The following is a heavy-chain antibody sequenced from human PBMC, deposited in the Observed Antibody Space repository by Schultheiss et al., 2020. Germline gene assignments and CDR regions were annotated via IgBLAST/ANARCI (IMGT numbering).Heavy chain of an antibody. CDR1: GGSISSSSYY. CDR3: AIMITFGGVVAKVDT. CDR2: IYYSGST. J-gene: IGHJ5*02. V-gene: IGHV4-39*07. D-gene: IGHD3-16*02. Sequence: SETLSLTCTVSGGSISSSSYYWGWIRQPPGKGLEWIGSIYYSGSTYYNPSLRSRLTVSLDTSENQFSLKLNSVTDADTAVYFCAIMITFGGVVAKVDTWGQGTLVTVSS.